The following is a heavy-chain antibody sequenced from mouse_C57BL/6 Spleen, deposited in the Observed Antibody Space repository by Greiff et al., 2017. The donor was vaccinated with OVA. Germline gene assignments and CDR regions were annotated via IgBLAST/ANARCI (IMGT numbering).Heavy chain of an antibody. CDR2: ISGGGGNT. CDR3: ARHEANWDLYAMDY. D-gene: IGHD4-1*01. CDR1: GFTFSSYT. V-gene: IGHV5-9*01. Sequence: DVKLVESGGGLVKPGGSLKLSCAASGFTFSSYTMSWVRQTPEKRLEWVATISGGGGNTYYPDSVKGRFTISRDNAKNTLYLQMSSLRSEDTALYCCARHEANWDLYAMDYWGQGTTVTVSS. J-gene: IGHJ4*01.